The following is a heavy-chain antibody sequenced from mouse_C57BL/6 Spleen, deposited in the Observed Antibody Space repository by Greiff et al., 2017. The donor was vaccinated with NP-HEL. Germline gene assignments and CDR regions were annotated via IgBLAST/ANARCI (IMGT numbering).Heavy chain of an antibody. V-gene: IGHV3-1*01. D-gene: IGHD2-3*01. CDR2: ISYSGST. Sequence: EVKLQESGPGMVKPSQSLSLTCTVTGYSITSGYDWHWIRHFPGNKLEWMGYISYSGSTNYNPSLKSRISITHDTSKNHFFLKLNSVTTEDTATYYCARGYDGYYGAFAYWGQGTLVTVSA. CDR1: GYSITSGYD. CDR3: ARGYDGYYGAFAY. J-gene: IGHJ3*01.